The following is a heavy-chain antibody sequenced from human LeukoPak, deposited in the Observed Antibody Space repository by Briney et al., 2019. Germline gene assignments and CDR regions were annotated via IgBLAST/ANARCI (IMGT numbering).Heavy chain of an antibody. V-gene: IGHV3-21*04. CDR2: ISSSSSYI. D-gene: IGHD1-1*01. J-gene: IGHJ3*02. CDR3: ARVNTTTDAFDI. CDR1: GFTFSSYS. Sequence: GGSLRLSCAASGFTFSSYSMNWVRQAPGKGLEWVSSISSSSSYIYYADSVEGRFTISRDNAKNSLYLQMNSLRAEDTALYHCARVNTTTDAFDIWGQGTMVTVSS.